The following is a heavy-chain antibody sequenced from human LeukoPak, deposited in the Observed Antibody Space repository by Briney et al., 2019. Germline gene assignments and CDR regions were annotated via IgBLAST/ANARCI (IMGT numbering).Heavy chain of an antibody. V-gene: IGHV4-4*07. Sequence: SETLSLTCTVSGGSISRYYWSWIRQPAGKGLEWIGRIYTSGSTNYNPSLKSRVTMSVDTSKNQFSLKLSSVTAADTAVYYCASYGDSYEDAFDIWGQGTMVTVSS. D-gene: IGHD4-17*01. CDR1: GGSISRYY. J-gene: IGHJ3*02. CDR3: ASYGDSYEDAFDI. CDR2: IYTSGST.